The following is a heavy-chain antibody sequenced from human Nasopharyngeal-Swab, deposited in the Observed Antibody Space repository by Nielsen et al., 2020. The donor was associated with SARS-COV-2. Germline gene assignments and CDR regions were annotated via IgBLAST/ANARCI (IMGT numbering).Heavy chain of an antibody. CDR2: IYYSGST. Sequence: SETLSLTCTVSGGSISSGGYYWSWIRQHPGKGLEWIGYIYYSGSTYYNPSLKSRVTISVDTFKNQFSLKLSSVTAADTAVYYCARARSSITIFGVVNPVDAFDIWGQGTMVTVSS. D-gene: IGHD3-3*01. J-gene: IGHJ3*02. CDR1: GGSISSGGYY. CDR3: ARARSSITIFGVVNPVDAFDI. V-gene: IGHV4-31*03.